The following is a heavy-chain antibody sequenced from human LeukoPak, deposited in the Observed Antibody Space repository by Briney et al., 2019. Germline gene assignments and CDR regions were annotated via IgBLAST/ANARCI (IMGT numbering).Heavy chain of an antibody. CDR3: ARGLRPMRYFEY. V-gene: IGHV5-51*01. D-gene: IGHD3-3*01. CDR1: GYSFTSYW. CDR2: IFPSDSDT. Sequence: GESLKISCQGSGYSFTSYWIGWVRQMPGKGLEWMGIIFPSDSDTRYSPSFQGQVTISADKSISTAYLQWSSLKASDTAMYFCARGLRPMRYFEYWGQGTLVTISS. J-gene: IGHJ4*02.